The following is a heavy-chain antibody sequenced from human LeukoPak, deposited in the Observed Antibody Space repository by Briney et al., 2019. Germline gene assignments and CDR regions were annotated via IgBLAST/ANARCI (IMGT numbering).Heavy chain of an antibody. CDR1: GFTFSSYS. D-gene: IGHD3-22*01. J-gene: IGHJ4*02. CDR2: ISSSSSYI. CDR3: ARGDYYDRYYFDY. V-gene: IGHV3-21*01. Sequence: TGGSLRLSCAASGFTFSSYSMNWVRQAPGKGLEWVTSISSSSSYIYYADSVKGRFTISRDNAKNSLYLQMNSLRAEDTAVYYCARGDYYDRYYFDYWGQGTLVTVSS.